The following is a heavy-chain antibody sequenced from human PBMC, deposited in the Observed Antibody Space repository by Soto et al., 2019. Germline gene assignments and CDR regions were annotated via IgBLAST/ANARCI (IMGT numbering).Heavy chain of an antibody. V-gene: IGHV1-18*01. J-gene: IGHJ6*02. CDR1: GYPFTHYG. Sequence: QVQLVQSGAEVKMPGASVRVSCKSSGYPFTHYGITWIRQAPGQGLEWMGWISPFNGNTNYGQTVQGRVTLTTETXTXSVYMELRSLRSDDTAVYYCARDQSFDRTYYYGIDVWAKGPRSPSP. CDR2: ISPFNGNT. CDR3: ARDQSFDRTYYYGIDV.